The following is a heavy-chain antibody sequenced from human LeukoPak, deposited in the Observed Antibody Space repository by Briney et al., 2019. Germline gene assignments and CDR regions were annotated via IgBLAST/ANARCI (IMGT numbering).Heavy chain of an antibody. Sequence: ASVKVSCKTSGYSFTDYYMHWVRQAPGQGLEWMGWINPNSGGTSSAQKFQGRVTMTRDTSISTVYMEVSWLTSDDTAIYYCARADRLHGGPYLIGPWGQETLVTVSS. CDR3: ARADRLHGGPYLIGP. CDR2: INPNSGGT. D-gene: IGHD2-21*01. CDR1: GYSFTDYY. V-gene: IGHV1-2*02. J-gene: IGHJ5*02.